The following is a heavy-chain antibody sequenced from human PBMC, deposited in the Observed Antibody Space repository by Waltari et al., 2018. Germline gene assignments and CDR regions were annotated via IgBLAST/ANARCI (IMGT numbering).Heavy chain of an antibody. CDR3: ARHGRDFWSGRTYYFDY. Sequence: QVQLVQSGAEVKKPGASVKVSCKASGYTFTGYYMHWVRQAPGQGLEWMGRINPNSGGTNYAQKFQGRVTMTRDTSISTAYMELSRLRSDDTAVYYCARHGRDFWSGRTYYFDYWGQGTLVTVSS. CDR1: GYTFTGYY. J-gene: IGHJ4*02. V-gene: IGHV1-2*06. CDR2: INPNSGGT. D-gene: IGHD3-3*01.